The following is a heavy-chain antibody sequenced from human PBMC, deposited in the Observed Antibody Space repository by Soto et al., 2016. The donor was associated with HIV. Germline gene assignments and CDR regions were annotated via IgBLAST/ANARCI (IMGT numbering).Heavy chain of an antibody. CDR1: GGSISTGTYY. J-gene: IGHJ3*02. V-gene: IGHV4-31*03. Sequence: QVQLQESGPGLVKPSQTLSLTCSVSGGSISTGTYYWSWIRQHPGKGLEWIGHIYYSGSTYYNPSLKSRISISVDTSKNQFSLQFNSVTAADTAVYYCARGVTVTTFCVSICFLIIWGQGDNGHRLF. D-gene: IGHD4-17*01. CDR2: IYYSGST. CDR3: ARGVTVTTFCVSICFLII.